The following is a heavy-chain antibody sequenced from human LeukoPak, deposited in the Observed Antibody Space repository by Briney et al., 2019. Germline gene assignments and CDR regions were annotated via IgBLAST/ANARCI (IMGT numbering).Heavy chain of an antibody. CDR3: ARHHDSSGPNWFDP. Sequence: PSETLSLTCAVYGGSFSGYYWSWIRQPPGKGLEWTGEINHSGSTNYNPSLKSRATISVDTSKNQFFLKLSSVTAADTAVYYCARHHDSSGPNWFDPWGQGTLVTVSS. CDR1: GGSFSGYY. J-gene: IGHJ5*02. D-gene: IGHD3-22*01. CDR2: INHSGST. V-gene: IGHV4-34*01.